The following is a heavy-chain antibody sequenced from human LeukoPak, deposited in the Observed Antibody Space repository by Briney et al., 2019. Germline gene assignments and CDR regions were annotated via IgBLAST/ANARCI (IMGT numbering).Heavy chain of an antibody. CDR3: ARITLHAFDI. Sequence: GASVKVSCKASGGTFSSYAISWVRQAPGQWLEWMGGIIPIFGTANYAQKFQGRVTITADESTSTAYMELSSLRSEDTAVYYCARITLHAFDIWGQGTMGTVSS. CDR2: IIPIFGTA. CDR1: GGTFSSYA. J-gene: IGHJ3*02. D-gene: IGHD1-14*01. V-gene: IGHV1-69*13.